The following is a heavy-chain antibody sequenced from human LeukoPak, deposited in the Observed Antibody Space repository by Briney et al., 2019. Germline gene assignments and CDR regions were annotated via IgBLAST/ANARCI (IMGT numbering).Heavy chain of an antibody. CDR2: IYYSGST. J-gene: IGHJ2*01. V-gene: IGHV4-59*12. CDR1: GGSMSSYY. D-gene: IGHD5-18*01. Sequence: SETLSLTCTVSGGSMSSYYWSWIRQPPGKGLEWIGYIYYSGSTKYNPSLKSRVTISVDTSKNQFSLKLSSVTAADTAVYYCARDLLDTSMVHYWYFDLWGRGTLVTVSS. CDR3: ARDLLDTSMVHYWYFDL.